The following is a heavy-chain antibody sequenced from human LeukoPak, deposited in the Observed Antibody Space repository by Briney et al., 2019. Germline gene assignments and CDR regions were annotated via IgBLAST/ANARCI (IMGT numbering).Heavy chain of an antibody. V-gene: IGHV4-39*07. CDR2: IYYSEST. CDR3: ATGSSYPPGELDY. D-gene: IGHD1-7*01. Sequence: SETLSLTCSVSGGSINSVNYYWGWVRQPPGKGLEWIASIYYSESTHYNPSLKSRVTMSVDTSKNLFSLKLSSVTAADTAVYYCATGSSYPPGELDYWGQGSLVTVSS. J-gene: IGHJ4*02. CDR1: GGSINSVNYY.